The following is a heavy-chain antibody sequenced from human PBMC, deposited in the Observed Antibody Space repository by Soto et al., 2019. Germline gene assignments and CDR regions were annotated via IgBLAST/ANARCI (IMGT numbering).Heavy chain of an antibody. CDR2: ISGSGGST. D-gene: IGHD3-10*01. V-gene: IGHV3-23*01. J-gene: IGHJ4*02. CDR3: AKWGGLSRTGLLWFGEAPDY. CDR1: GFTFSSYA. Sequence: EVQLLESGGGLVQPGGSLRLSCAASGFTFSSYAMSWVHQAPGKGLEWVSAISGSGGSTYYADSVKGRFTISRDNSKNTLYLQMNSLRAEDTAVYYCAKWGGLSRTGLLWFGEAPDYWGQGTLVTVSS.